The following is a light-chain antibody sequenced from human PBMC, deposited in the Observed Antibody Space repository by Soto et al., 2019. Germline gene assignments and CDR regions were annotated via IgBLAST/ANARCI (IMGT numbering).Light chain of an antibody. J-gene: IGLJ2*01. CDR1: SSDVGGYNY. CDR2: EVS. V-gene: IGLV2-14*01. CDR3: SSYTSSSTVV. Sequence: QSVLTQPASVSGSPGQSITISCTGTSSDVGGYNYVSWYQQHPGKAPKLMISEVSNRTSGVSNRFSGSKSGNTASLTISGLNAEEEADYYCSSYTSSSTVVFGGGTKVTVL.